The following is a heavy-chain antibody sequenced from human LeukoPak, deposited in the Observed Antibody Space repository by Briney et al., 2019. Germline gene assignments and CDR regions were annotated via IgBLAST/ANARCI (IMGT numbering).Heavy chain of an antibody. CDR3: AKDQTPFY. CDR2: IRYYGINK. CDR1: GFTFSTHG. J-gene: IGHJ4*02. Sequence: GGSLRLSCAASGFTFSTHGMHWVRQAPGNGLERVAFIRYYGINKYYADSVKGRFTISRDNAKSSMWLQMNSLRDEDTAVYYCAKDQTPFYWGQGSLVTVSS. V-gene: IGHV3-30*02. D-gene: IGHD2-15*01.